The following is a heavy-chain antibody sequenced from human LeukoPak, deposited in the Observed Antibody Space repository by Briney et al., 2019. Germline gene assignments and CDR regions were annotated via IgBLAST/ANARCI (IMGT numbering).Heavy chain of an antibody. D-gene: IGHD1-14*01. CDR2: ISNSDDST. CDR3: AKATGYLL. V-gene: IGHV3-23*01. Sequence: GGSLRLSCAASGFPFSSYAMSWVRQAPGKGLEWVSTISNSDDSTYYADSVKGRFTISKDNSENTLFLRMNSLRAEDTAVYYCAKATGYLLWGQGTLVIVSS. J-gene: IGHJ4*02. CDR1: GFPFSSYA.